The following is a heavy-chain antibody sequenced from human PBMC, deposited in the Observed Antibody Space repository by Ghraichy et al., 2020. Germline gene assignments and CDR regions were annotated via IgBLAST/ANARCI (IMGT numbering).Heavy chain of an antibody. J-gene: IGHJ5*02. CDR1: GGSISSYY. CDR2: IYYSGST. Sequence: SETLSLTCTVSGGSISSYYWSWIRQPPGKGLEWIGYIYYSGSTNYNPSLKSRVTISVDTSKNQFSLKLSSVTAADTAVYYCARVSDDWNYWFDPWGQGTLVTVSS. D-gene: IGHD1-7*01. V-gene: IGHV4-59*01. CDR3: ARVSDDWNYWFDP.